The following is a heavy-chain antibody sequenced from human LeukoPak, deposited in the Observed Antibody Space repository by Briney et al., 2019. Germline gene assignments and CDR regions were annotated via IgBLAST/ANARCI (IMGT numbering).Heavy chain of an antibody. V-gene: IGHV4-39*01. CDR2: IHYSGST. Sequence: PSETLSLTCTVYGGSISSSSYYWGWIRQPPGKGLEWIGSIHYSGSTYYNPSLKSRVTISVDTSKNQFSLKLSSVTAADTAVYYCARAQRYYDSSGYYYVHGVFDYWGQGTLVTVSS. J-gene: IGHJ4*02. D-gene: IGHD3-22*01. CDR3: ARAQRYYDSSGYYYVHGVFDY. CDR1: GGSISSSSYY.